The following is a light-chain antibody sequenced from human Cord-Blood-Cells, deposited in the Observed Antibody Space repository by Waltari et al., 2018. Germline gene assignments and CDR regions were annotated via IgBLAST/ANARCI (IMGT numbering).Light chain of an antibody. CDR2: DAS. CDR3: QQSYSTPYS. J-gene: IGKJ2*03. V-gene: IGKV3-11*01. Sequence: EIVLTQSPATLSLSPGERATLACRASQSVSSYLAWYPQNPRQAPRLLIYDASNRATGIPARFSGSGSGTDFTLTISSLEPEDFATYYCQQSYSTPYSFGQGTKLEIK. CDR1: QSVSSY.